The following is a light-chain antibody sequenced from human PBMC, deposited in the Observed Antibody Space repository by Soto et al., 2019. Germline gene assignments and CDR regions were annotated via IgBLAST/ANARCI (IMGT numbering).Light chain of an antibody. CDR2: GAS. V-gene: IGKV1-39*01. Sequence: DIQMTQSPSSLSASVGDRVTITCRPSQTISNFLSWFQQKPGKAPKLLIYGASTLQSGVPSRFRGSGSGTDFTLTISSLQTEDFATYYCQQSYSTPYTFGQGTKLQIK. CDR3: QQSYSTPYT. J-gene: IGKJ2*01. CDR1: QTISNF.